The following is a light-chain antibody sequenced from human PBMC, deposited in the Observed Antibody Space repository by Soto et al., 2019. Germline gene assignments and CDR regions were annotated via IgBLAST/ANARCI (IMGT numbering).Light chain of an antibody. V-gene: IGLV1-40*01. CDR1: SSNIGAGYD. CDR2: VNS. CDR3: QSYDSSPHVV. J-gene: IGLJ2*01. Sequence: QSVLTQPPSVSGAPGQRVTICCTGSSSNIGAGYDVNWYQQLPGTAPKLLIYVNSNRPSGVPDRFSGSKSGTSASLAITGLQAEDEADYYCQSYDSSPHVVFGVGTKLTVL.